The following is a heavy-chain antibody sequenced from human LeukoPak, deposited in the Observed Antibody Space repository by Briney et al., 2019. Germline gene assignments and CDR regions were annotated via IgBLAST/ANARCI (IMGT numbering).Heavy chain of an antibody. D-gene: IGHD3-10*01. J-gene: IGHJ6*04. V-gene: IGHV4-34*01. CDR1: GGSFSGYY. CDR3: AREMVRGVIAYGMDV. Sequence: SETLSLTCAVYGGSFSGYYWSWIRQPPGKGLEWIGEINHSGSTNYNPSLKSRVTTSVDTSKNQFSLKLSSVTAADTAVYYCAREMVRGVIAYGMDVRGKGTTVTVSS. CDR2: INHSGST.